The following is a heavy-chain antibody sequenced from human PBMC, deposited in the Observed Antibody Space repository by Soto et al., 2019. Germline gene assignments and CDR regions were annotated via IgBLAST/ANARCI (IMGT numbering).Heavy chain of an antibody. V-gene: IGHV3-9*01. CDR3: AKDSSSGWSGPLYYYYGMDV. Sequence: EVQLVESGGGLVQPGRSLRLSCAASGFTFDDYAMHWVRQAPGKGLEWVSGISWNSGSIGYADSVKGRFTISRDNAKNSLYLHMNSLRAEETALYYCAKDSSSGWSGPLYYYYGMDVWGQGTTVTVSS. J-gene: IGHJ6*02. CDR1: GFTFDDYA. D-gene: IGHD6-19*01. CDR2: ISWNSGSI.